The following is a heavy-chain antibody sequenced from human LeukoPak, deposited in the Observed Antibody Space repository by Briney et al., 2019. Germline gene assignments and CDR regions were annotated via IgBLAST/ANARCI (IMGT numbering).Heavy chain of an antibody. D-gene: IGHD3-22*01. CDR1: GFTVSSNY. V-gene: IGHV3-53*01. J-gene: IGHJ4*02. Sequence: GGSLRLSCAASGFTVSSNYMSWVRQAPGKGLEWVSVISTAGDPYYPGSVKGRFTISRDNAKDSLYLQMNSLRAEDTAVYFCARDRYLYDSAGAYYFDYWGQGTLVPVSS. CDR3: ARDRYLYDSAGAYYFDY. CDR2: ISTAGDP.